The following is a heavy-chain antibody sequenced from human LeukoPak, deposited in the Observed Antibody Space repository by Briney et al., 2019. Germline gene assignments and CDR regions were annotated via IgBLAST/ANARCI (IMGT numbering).Heavy chain of an antibody. CDR2: INPNSGGT. CDR1: GYTFTGYY. Sequence: GASVKVSCKAPGYTFTGYYMHWVRQAPGQGLERMGWINPNSGGTNYAQKFQGRVTMTRDTSISTAYMELSRLRSDDTAVYYCARVCGYPYYFDYWGQGTLVTVSS. J-gene: IGHJ4*02. V-gene: IGHV1-2*02. CDR3: ARVCGYPYYFDY. D-gene: IGHD6-25*01.